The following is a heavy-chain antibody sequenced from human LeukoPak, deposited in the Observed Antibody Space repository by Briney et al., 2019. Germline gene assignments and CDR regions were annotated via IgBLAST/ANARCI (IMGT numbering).Heavy chain of an antibody. D-gene: IGHD3-10*01. CDR3: ATAGSGSYYYFDY. V-gene: IGHV4-59*01. CDR1: GGSISSYY. Sequence: SETLSLTCTVSGGSISSYYWSWIRQPPGKGLEWIGYIYYSGSTNYNPSLKSRVTISVETSKNQFSLKLSSVTAADTAVYYCATAGSGSYYYFDYWGQGTLVTVSS. J-gene: IGHJ4*02. CDR2: IYYSGST.